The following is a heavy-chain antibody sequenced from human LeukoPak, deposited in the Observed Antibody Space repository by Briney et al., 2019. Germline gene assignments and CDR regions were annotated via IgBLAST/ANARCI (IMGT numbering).Heavy chain of an antibody. J-gene: IGHJ1*01. D-gene: IGHD3-22*01. CDR2: ISYDGSNK. CDR1: GFTFSSYG. CDR3: VKDPVLYYDSSGYYQH. Sequence: GGSLRLSRAASGFTFSSYGMHWVRQAPGKGLEWVAVISYDGSNKYYADSVKGRFTISRDNSKNTLYLQMNSLRAEDTAVYYCVKDPVLYYDSSGYYQHWGQGTLVTVSS. V-gene: IGHV3-30*18.